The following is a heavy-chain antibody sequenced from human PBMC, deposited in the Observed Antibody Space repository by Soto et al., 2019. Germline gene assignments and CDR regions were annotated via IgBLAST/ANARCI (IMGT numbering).Heavy chain of an antibody. CDR3: AKDRTVAARNFDY. D-gene: IGHD6-6*01. V-gene: IGHV3-23*01. CDR1: GFAFSNYA. CDR2: ISTSIDAT. J-gene: IGHJ4*02. Sequence: SGGSLRLSCAASGFAFSNYAMGWVRQAPGKGLEWVSSISTSIDATYYADSVKGRFTISRDDSKNTLYLQMNSLRAEDSTVYYGAKDRTVAARNFDYWGQGTQVTVS.